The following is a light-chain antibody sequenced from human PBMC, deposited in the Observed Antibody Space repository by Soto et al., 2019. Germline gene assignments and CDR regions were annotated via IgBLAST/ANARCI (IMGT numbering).Light chain of an antibody. V-gene: IGKV3-20*01. CDR1: QSVGGSF. CDR3: QHYGSSPRT. CDR2: GAS. J-gene: IGKJ1*01. Sequence: EIVLTQSPPTLSVSPGERATLTCRSSQSVGGSFLAWYQQKPGQAPRLLIYGASSRAPGIPDRFSGSGSGTDFTLTISRLEPEDFAVYFCQHYGSSPRTFGQGTKVDIK.